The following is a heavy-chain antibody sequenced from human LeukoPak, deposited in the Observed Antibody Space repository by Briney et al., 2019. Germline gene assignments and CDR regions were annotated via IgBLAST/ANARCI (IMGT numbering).Heavy chain of an antibody. CDR2: ISSSSSYI. Sequence: PGGSLRLSCAASGFAFSSYSMNWVRQAPGKGLEWVSSISSSSSYIYYADSVKGRFTISRDNAKNSLYLQMDSLRAEDTAVYYCARISGSYSGPDAFDIWGQGTMVTVSS. V-gene: IGHV3-21*01. J-gene: IGHJ3*02. D-gene: IGHD1-26*01. CDR1: GFAFSSYS. CDR3: ARISGSYSGPDAFDI.